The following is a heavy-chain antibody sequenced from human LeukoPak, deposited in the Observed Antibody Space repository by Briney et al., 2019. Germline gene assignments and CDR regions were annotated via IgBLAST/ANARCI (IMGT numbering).Heavy chain of an antibody. Sequence: PGRSLRLSCAASGFTFSSYGMYWVRQVPGKGLEWVALISYDGSNKYYADSVKGRFTISRDNAKNSLYLQMNSLRAEDTAVYYCARVGATGTADYWGQGTLVTVSS. D-gene: IGHD1-1*01. CDR1: GFTFSSYG. J-gene: IGHJ4*02. V-gene: IGHV3-30*03. CDR3: ARVGATGTADY. CDR2: ISYDGSNK.